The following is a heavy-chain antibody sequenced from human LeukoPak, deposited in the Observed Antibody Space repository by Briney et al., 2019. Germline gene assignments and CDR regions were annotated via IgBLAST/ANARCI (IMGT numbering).Heavy chain of an antibody. CDR1: EYTFTGYY. J-gene: IGHJ4*02. V-gene: IGHV1-2*02. CDR3: ARSAPYYYDSSASATKGVDY. D-gene: IGHD3-22*01. Sequence: ASVKVSCKASEYTFTGYYMHWVRQAPGQGLEWMGWINPNSGGTNYAQKFQGRVTMTRDTSISTAYMELSRLRSDDTAVYYCARSAPYYYDSSASATKGVDYWGQGTLVTVSS. CDR2: INPNSGGT.